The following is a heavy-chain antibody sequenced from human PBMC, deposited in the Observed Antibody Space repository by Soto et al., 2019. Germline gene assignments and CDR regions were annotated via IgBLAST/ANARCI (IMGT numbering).Heavy chain of an antibody. Sequence: EVQLVESGGGLIQPGGSLRLSCAASGFTVSSNYMSWVRQAPGKGLEWVSVIYSGGSTYYADSVKGRFTISRDNSKNTLYLQMNSLRAEDTAVYYCARSVHSVRYGMDVWRKGSTVTFSS. CDR2: IYSGGST. CDR3: ARSVHSVRYGMDV. V-gene: IGHV3-53*01. CDR1: GFTVSSNY. J-gene: IGHJ6*04. D-gene: IGHD6-6*01.